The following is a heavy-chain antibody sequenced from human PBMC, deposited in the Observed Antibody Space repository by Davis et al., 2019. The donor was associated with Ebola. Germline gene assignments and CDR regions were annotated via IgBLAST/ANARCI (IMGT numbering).Heavy chain of an antibody. J-gene: IGHJ5*02. V-gene: IGHV1-46*01. CDR2: INPSGGST. D-gene: IGHD3-10*01. Sequence: ASVKVSCRASGYTFTSYYMHWVRQAPGQGLEWMGIINPSGGSTSYAQKFQGRVTMTRDTSTSTAYMELRSLRSDDTAVYYCARDMGMVQEANWFDPWGQGTLVTVSS. CDR3: ARDMGMVQEANWFDP. CDR1: GYTFTSYY.